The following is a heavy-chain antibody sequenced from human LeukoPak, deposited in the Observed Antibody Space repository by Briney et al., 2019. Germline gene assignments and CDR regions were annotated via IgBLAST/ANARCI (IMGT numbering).Heavy chain of an antibody. V-gene: IGHV1-18*01. CDR1: GYTFTSYG. CDR3: ARDEGVVISSGDAFDT. D-gene: IGHD3-3*01. J-gene: IGHJ3*02. CDR2: ISAYNGNT. Sequence: GASVKVSCKASGYTFTSYGISWVRQAPGQGLEWMGWISAYNGNTNYAQKLQGRVTMTTDTSTSTAYMELRSLRSDDTAVYYCARDEGVVISSGDAFDTWGQGTMVTVSS.